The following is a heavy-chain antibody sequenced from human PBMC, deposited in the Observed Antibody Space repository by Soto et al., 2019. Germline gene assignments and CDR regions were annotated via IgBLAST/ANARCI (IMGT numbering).Heavy chain of an antibody. Sequence: QVQLQESGPGLVKPSQTLSLTCTVSGGSISSGGYYWSWIRQHPGKGLEWIGYIYYSGSTYYNPPLKSQVTISVDTSKNQFSLKLSSVTAADTAVYYCARAKKGIAAAENWFDPWGQGTLVTVSS. CDR2: IYYSGST. V-gene: IGHV4-31*01. CDR3: ARAKKGIAAAENWFDP. J-gene: IGHJ5*02. CDR1: GGSISSGGYY. D-gene: IGHD6-13*01.